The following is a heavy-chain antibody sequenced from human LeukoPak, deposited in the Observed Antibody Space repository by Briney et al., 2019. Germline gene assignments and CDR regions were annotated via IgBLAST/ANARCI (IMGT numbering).Heavy chain of an antibody. CDR1: GFTFTSSS. D-gene: IGHD3-22*01. J-gene: IGHJ4*02. V-gene: IGHV1-58*02. CDR3: AAVFGSGYYYYFDY. Sequence: GASVKVSCKASGFTFTSSSMQWVRQARGQRLEWIGWIAVGSANTNYAQKFQGRVTITRDMSTSTAYMELSSLRSEDTALYYCAAVFGSGYYYYFDYWGQGTLVTVSS. CDR2: IAVGSANT.